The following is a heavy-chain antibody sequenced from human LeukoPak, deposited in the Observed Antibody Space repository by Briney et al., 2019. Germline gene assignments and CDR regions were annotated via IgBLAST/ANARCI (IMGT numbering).Heavy chain of an antibody. CDR3: AKDQLRSFEGGMDV. D-gene: IGHD3-9*01. V-gene: IGHV3-9*01. CDR2: ISWNSGSI. J-gene: IGHJ6*02. Sequence: GGSLRLSCAASGFTFDDYAMHWVRHAPGKGLEWVSGISWNSGSIGYADSVKGRFTISRDNAKNSLYLQMNSLRAEDTALYYCAKDQLRSFEGGMDVWGQGTTVTVSS. CDR1: GFTFDDYA.